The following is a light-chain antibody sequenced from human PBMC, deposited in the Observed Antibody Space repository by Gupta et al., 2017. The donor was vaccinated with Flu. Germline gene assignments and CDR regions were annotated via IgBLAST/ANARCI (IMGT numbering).Light chain of an antibody. CDR2: LGS. CDR3: RQALQIPYT. Sequence: IAVTQSPLFLSVAPGESASISCTSSQSLLHSSGDNCLDWYLQKPGQSPQVLIYLGSHRASGVPDNFSGSGSGTDFVLKISRVEADDVGIYYCRQALQIPYTFGQGTKLEIK. J-gene: IGKJ2*01. V-gene: IGKV2-28*01. CDR1: QSLLHSSGDNC.